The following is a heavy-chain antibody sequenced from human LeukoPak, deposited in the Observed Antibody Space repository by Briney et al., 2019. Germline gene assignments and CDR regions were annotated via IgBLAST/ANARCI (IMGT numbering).Heavy chain of an antibody. CDR1: GFTFSSYG. D-gene: IGHD4-17*01. V-gene: IGHV3-33*01. CDR3: ARDPNVGYGDAYFDY. CDR2: IWYDGSNK. J-gene: IGHJ4*02. Sequence: PGRSLRLSCAASGFTFSSYGMHWVRQAPGKGLEWVAVIWYDGSNKYYADSVKGRFTISRDNSKNTLYLQMNSLRAEDTAVYYCARDPNVGYGDAYFDYWGQGTLVTVSS.